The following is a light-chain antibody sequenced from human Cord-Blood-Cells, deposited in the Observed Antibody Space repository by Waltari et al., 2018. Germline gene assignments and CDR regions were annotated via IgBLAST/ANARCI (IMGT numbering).Light chain of an antibody. J-gene: IGLJ2*01. Sequence: QSALTQPASVSGSHGQSFTISCTGTSSDVGGYNYGSWYPQHPGKAPKLMIFDVSNRPSGVSKRFSGAKSGNTASLTISGLQAEDEADYYCSSYTSSSTVVFGGGTKLTVL. CDR1: SSDVGGYNY. CDR2: DVS. V-gene: IGLV2-14*01. CDR3: SSYTSSSTVV.